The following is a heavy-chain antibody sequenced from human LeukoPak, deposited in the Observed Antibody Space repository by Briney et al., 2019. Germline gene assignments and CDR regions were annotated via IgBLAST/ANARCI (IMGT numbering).Heavy chain of an antibody. J-gene: IGHJ4*02. D-gene: IGHD2-2*01. CDR3: ARDTKHAFDN. V-gene: IGHV3-48*01. CDR2: IGISSGNT. CDR1: GFTFSSYS. Sequence: QPGGSLRLSCAASGFTFSSYSMNWVRQAPGKGLEWISYIGISSGNTKYADSVKGRFTISGDKAKNSVYLQMNSLRVEDTAVYYCARDTKHAFDNWGQGTLVTVSS.